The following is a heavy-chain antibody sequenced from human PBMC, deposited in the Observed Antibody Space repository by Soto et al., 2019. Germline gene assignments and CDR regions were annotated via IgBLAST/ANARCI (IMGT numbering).Heavy chain of an antibody. CDR2: IIPIFGTA. CDR3: AREPSGSGTAMVTVHYYGMDV. Sequence: QVQLVQSGAEVKKPGSSVKVSCKASGGTFSSYAISWVRQAPGQGLEWMGGIIPIFGTANYAQKFQGRVTITADKSTSTAYMELSSLRSEDTAVYYCAREPSGSGTAMVTVHYYGMDVWGQGTTVTVSS. J-gene: IGHJ6*02. CDR1: GGTFSSYA. V-gene: IGHV1-69*06. D-gene: IGHD5-18*01.